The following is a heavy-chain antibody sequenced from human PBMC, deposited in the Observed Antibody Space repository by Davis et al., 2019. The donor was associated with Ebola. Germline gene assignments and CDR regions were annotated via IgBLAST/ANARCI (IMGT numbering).Heavy chain of an antibody. J-gene: IGHJ5*02. CDR3: AREDSYGLNWFDP. CDR2: INAGNGNT. V-gene: IGHV1-3*01. CDR1: GYTFTSYA. D-gene: IGHD5-18*01. Sequence: ASVKVSCKASGYTFTSYAVHWVRQAPGQRLEWMGWINAGNGNTKYSQKFQGRVTITRDTSASTAYMELSSLRSEDTAVYYCAREDSYGLNWFDPWGQGTLVTVSS.